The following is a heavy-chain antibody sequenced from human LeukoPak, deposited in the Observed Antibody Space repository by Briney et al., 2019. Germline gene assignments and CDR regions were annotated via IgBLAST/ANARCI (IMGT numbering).Heavy chain of an antibody. CDR2: IYTSGST. Sequence: SQTLSLTCTVSGGSISSGSYCWSWIRQPAGKGLEWIGRIYTSGSTNYNPSLKSRVTISVDTSKNQFSLKLSSVTAADTAVYYCARDQYYYDSSGYYLTYFDYWGQGTLVTVSS. CDR1: GGSISSGSYC. D-gene: IGHD3-22*01. CDR3: ARDQYYYDSSGYYLTYFDY. V-gene: IGHV4-61*02. J-gene: IGHJ4*02.